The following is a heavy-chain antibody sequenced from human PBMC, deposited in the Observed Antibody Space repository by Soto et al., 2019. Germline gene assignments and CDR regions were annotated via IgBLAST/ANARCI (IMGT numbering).Heavy chain of an antibody. CDR1: GFTFSSYD. Sequence: PGGSLRLSCAASGFTFSSYDMHWVRQATGKGLEWVSAIGTAGDPYYPGSVKGRFTISRENAKNSLYLQMNSLRAGDTAVYYCARGGFWSGSGYYYYGMDVWGQGTTVTVSS. CDR2: IGTAGDP. D-gene: IGHD3-3*01. V-gene: IGHV3-13*05. J-gene: IGHJ6*02. CDR3: ARGGFWSGSGYYYYGMDV.